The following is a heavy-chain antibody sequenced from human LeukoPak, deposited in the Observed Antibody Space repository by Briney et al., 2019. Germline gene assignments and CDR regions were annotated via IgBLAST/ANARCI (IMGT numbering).Heavy chain of an antibody. Sequence: GGSLRLSCTVSGFTVSTNSMSWVRQAPGKGLEWVSFIYSDNTHYSDSVKGRFTISRDNSKNTLYLQMNSLRAQDTAVYYCAKVNDWSNYNMDVWGKGTTVTISS. D-gene: IGHD3-9*01. CDR3: AKVNDWSNYNMDV. CDR1: GFTVSTNS. CDR2: IYSDNT. V-gene: IGHV3-53*01. J-gene: IGHJ6*03.